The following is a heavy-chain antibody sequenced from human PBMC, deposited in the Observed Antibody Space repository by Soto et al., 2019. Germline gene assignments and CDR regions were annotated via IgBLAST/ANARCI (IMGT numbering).Heavy chain of an antibody. CDR1: GYTFTSYA. CDR3: ARDGNYYGSGNTYFDY. D-gene: IGHD3-10*01. J-gene: IGHJ4*02. V-gene: IGHV1-3*01. CDR2: INAGNGNT. Sequence: ASVKVSCKASGYTFTSYAMHWVRQAPRQRLEWMGWINAGNGNTKYSQKFQGRVTITRDTSASTAYMELSSLRSEDTAVYYCARDGNYYGSGNTYFDYWGQGTLVTVSS.